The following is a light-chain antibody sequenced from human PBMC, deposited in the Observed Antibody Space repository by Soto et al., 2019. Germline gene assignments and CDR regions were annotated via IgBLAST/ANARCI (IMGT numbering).Light chain of an antibody. Sequence: TSSDVGGYNYVSWYQQHPGKAPKLMIYDVTSRPSGVSDRFSGSKSGTTASLTISGLQAEDEADYYCCSYTSSTIYVFGTGTKVTVL. CDR3: CSYTSSTIYV. V-gene: IGLV2-14*03. J-gene: IGLJ1*01. CDR1: SSDVGGYNY. CDR2: DVT.